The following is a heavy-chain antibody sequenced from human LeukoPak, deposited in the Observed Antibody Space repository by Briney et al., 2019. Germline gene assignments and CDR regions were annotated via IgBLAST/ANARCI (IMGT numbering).Heavy chain of an antibody. CDR3: ASKGYYGSGRFDY. D-gene: IGHD3-10*01. J-gene: IGHJ4*02. CDR2: IYYSGST. V-gene: IGHV4-59*01. Sequence: LETLSLTCTVSGGSISSYYWSWIRQPPGKGLEWIGYIYYSGSTNYNPSLKSRVTISVDTSKNQFSLKLGSVTAADTAVYYCASKGYYGSGRFDYWGQGTLVTVSS. CDR1: GGSISSYY.